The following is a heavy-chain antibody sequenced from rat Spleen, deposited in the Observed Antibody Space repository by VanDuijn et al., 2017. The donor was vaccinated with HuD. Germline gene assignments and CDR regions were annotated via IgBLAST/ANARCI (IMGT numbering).Heavy chain of an antibody. CDR2: INYDGGTP. CDR3: VRRAGTVVPNWYVH. J-gene: IGHJ3*01. D-gene: IGHD1-1*01. V-gene: IGHV5-29*01. Sequence: EVQLVESDGGLVQPGRSLKLSCAASGFTLGDHFMAWVRQAPTKGLEWVATINYDGGTPYYRDSVKGRFTISRDNAKNTLYLQMDSLRSEETATDYCVRRAGTVVPNWYVHWGQGTLVTVSS. CDR1: GFTLGDHF.